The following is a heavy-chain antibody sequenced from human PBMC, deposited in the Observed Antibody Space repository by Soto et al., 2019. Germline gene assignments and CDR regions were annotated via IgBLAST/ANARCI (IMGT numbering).Heavy chain of an antibody. D-gene: IGHD5-18*01. CDR3: AKDRADTAMGH. J-gene: IGHJ4*02. V-gene: IGHV3-30*18. CDR1: GFTFSSYG. CDR2: ISYDGSNK. Sequence: QVQLVESGGGVVQPGRSLRLSCAASGFTFSSYGMHWVRQAPGKGLEWVAVISYDGSNKYYADSVKGRFTISRDNSKTTLYLQMNSLRAEDTAVYYCAKDRADTAMGHWGQGTLVTVSS.